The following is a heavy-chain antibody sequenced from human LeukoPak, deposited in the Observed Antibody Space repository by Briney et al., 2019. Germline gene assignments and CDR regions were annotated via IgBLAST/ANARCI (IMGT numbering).Heavy chain of an antibody. CDR2: INPNSGGT. Sequence: GASVKVSCKASGYTFTGYYMHWVRQAPGQGLEWMGWINPNSGGTNHAQKFQGRVTMTRDTSISTAYMELSRLRSDDTAVYYCARDLTMVRGVNRAYNWFDPWGQGTLVTVSS. J-gene: IGHJ5*02. CDR1: GYTFTGYY. V-gene: IGHV1-2*02. D-gene: IGHD3-10*01. CDR3: ARDLTMVRGVNRAYNWFDP.